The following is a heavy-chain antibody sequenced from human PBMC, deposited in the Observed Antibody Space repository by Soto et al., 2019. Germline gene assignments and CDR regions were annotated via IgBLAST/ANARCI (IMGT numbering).Heavy chain of an antibody. CDR1: GFTFSSYA. J-gene: IGHJ6*02. D-gene: IGHD3-3*01. V-gene: IGHV3-23*01. Sequence: GGSLRLSCAASGFTFSSYAMSWVRQAPGKGLEWVSAIGGSGGSTYYADSVKGRFTISRDNSKNTLYLQMNSLRAEDTAVYYCAKAADYDFWSGYYTRGNYYYYGMDVWGQGTTVTVSS. CDR2: IGGSGGST. CDR3: AKAADYDFWSGYYTRGNYYYYGMDV.